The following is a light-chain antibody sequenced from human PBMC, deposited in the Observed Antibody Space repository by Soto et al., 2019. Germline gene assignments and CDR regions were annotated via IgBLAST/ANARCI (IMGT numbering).Light chain of an antibody. CDR1: NSGSKS. CDR2: YDS. J-gene: IGLJ2*01. Sequence: SYELTQPPSVSVAPGKTARITCGGNNSGSKSVHWYQQKPGQATVLVIYYDSDRPSGIPERFSGSNSGNTATLTISRVEAGDEADYYCQVWDSSSDHVVFGGGTKLTVL. CDR3: QVWDSSSDHVV. V-gene: IGLV3-21*04.